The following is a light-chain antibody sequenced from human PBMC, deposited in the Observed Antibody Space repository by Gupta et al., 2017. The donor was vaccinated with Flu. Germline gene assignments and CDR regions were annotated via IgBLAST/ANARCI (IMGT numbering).Light chain of an antibody. CDR3: CSYAGSRTSYV. Sequence: QSAPNQPASVSGSPGQTFTIPCSTNSGDDGSDHIFSWYQQYPGKAPKVIIYESSKRPSGVSNRFSGSKSGNTASLTISGLQAEDEADYYCCSYAGSRTSYVFGIGTRVTVL. CDR1: SGDDGSDHI. CDR2: ESS. V-gene: IGLV2-23*01. J-gene: IGLJ1*01.